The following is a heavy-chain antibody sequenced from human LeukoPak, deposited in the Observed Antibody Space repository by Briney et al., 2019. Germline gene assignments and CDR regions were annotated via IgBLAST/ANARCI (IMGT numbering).Heavy chain of an antibody. V-gene: IGHV3-53*05. D-gene: IGHD2-15*01. CDR1: GFTVSSNY. J-gene: IGHJ4*02. Sequence: GGSLRLSCAASGFTVSSNYMSWVRQAPGKGLEWVSVIYSGGSTYYADSVKGRFTISRDNSKNTLFLQMNSLGAEDTAMYYCARGSGGVVLASPGGYWGQGTLVTVSS. CDR3: ARGSGGVVLASPGGY. CDR2: IYSGGST.